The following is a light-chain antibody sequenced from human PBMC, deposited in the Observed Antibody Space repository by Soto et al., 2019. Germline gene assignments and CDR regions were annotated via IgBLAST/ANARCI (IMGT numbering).Light chain of an antibody. CDR3: QQYNKWPYT. J-gene: IGKJ2*01. CDR2: GTS. Sequence: EIVMTQSPVALSVSPGESAALSCRASQSVGRNFAWYQQRPGQAHRVLIYGTSTRAPGVPARFSGSGSGTDFTLTISSLQSADFAVYYCQQYNKWPYTFGQGTRLEIK. V-gene: IGKV3-15*01. CDR1: QSVGRN.